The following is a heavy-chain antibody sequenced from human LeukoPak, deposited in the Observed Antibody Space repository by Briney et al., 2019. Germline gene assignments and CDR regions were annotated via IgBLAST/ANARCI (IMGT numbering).Heavy chain of an antibody. CDR2: ISYDGSSK. J-gene: IGHJ4*02. V-gene: IGHV3-30*03. CDR1: GFTFSSYG. Sequence: GGSLRLSCAASGFTFSSYGMHWVRQAPGKGLEWVAVISYDGSSKYFADSVKGRFTISRDNSKNTLYLQMNSLRAEDTAVYYCARDRRNDYFDYWGQGTLVTVSS. CDR3: ARDRRNDYFDY. D-gene: IGHD2-8*01.